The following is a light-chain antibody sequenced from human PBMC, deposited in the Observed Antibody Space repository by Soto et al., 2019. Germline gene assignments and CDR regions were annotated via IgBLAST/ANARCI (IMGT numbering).Light chain of an antibody. Sequence: AIQMTQSPSSLSASVGDRVTITCRASQGIRNDLGWYQQIPGKAPKLLIYAASTLQSGVPSRFSGSGFGTDFTLTISSLQPEDFATYYCLQDYDYPLTFGGGTKVEIK. CDR2: AAS. CDR1: QGIRND. CDR3: LQDYDYPLT. J-gene: IGKJ4*01. V-gene: IGKV1-6*01.